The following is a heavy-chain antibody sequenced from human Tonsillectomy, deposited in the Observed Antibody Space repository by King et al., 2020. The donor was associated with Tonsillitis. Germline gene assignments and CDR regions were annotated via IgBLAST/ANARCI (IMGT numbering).Heavy chain of an antibody. CDR2: IYHRGSP. J-gene: IGHJ5*02. CDR1: GYSISSGYY. V-gene: IGHV4-38-2*01. Sequence: QLQESGPGLVKPSETLSLTCAVSGYSISSGYYWGWIRQPAGKGLEWIGSIYHRGSPYYNPSLKSRVPISVDTSKNQFSLKLSSGTAADPAVYYCARKTGVITTTIIANRENWFDPWGQGTLVTVSP. D-gene: IGHD3-22*01. CDR3: ARKTGVITTTIIANRENWFDP.